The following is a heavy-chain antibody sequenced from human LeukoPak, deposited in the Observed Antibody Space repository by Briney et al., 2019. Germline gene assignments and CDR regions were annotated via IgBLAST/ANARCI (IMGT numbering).Heavy chain of an antibody. J-gene: IGHJ3*02. V-gene: IGHV4-30-2*01. CDR2: IYHSGST. CDR1: GGSISSGGYY. CDR3: EVNDFWSGYSRDAFDI. D-gene: IGHD3-3*01. Sequence: SETLSLTCTVSGGSISSGGYYWSWIRQPPGKGLEWIGYIYHSGSTYYNPSLKSRVTISVDRSKNQFSLKLSSVTAADTAVYYCEVNDFWSGYSRDAFDIWGQGTMVTVSS.